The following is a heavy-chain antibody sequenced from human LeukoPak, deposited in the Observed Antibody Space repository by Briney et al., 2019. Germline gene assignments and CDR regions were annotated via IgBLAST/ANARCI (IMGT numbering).Heavy chain of an antibody. CDR2: ISSSSSYI. J-gene: IGHJ6*03. D-gene: IGHD1-20*01. Sequence: GGSLRLSCAGSGFTFSSYSMNWVRQAPGKGLEWVSCISSSSSYIYYADSVKGRFTISRDNAKNSLYLQMNSLRAEDTAVYYCAKQYNWNDLYYYYYYYMDVWGKGTTVTVSS. CDR3: AKQYNWNDLYYYYYYYMDV. CDR1: GFTFSSYS. V-gene: IGHV3-21*04.